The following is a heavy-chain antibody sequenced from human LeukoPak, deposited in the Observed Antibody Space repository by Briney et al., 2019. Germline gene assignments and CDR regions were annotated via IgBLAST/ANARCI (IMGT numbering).Heavy chain of an antibody. J-gene: IGHJ4*02. CDR1: GVPVRSKDRY. V-gene: IGHV4-39*01. CDR3: ARHEANYYDASGSAYVGRIFES. CDR2: INHFGST. D-gene: IGHD3-22*01. Sequence: KPSETLSLTCAVSGVPVRSKDRYWAWIRQPPGRGLEWIGSINHFGSTFYNPSLKTRVTMSVDTSKDQFSLELTSVTAADTAVFYCARHEANYYDASGSAYVGRIFESWGQGSLVSVSS.